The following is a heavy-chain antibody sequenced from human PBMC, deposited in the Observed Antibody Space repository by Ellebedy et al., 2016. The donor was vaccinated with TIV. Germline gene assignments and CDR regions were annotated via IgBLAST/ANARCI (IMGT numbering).Heavy chain of an antibody. Sequence: SETLSLTCTVSGGSISSYYWSWIRQPPGKGLEWIGYIFYTGSTHYNPSLNSRVTTSVDTSKNQFSLKLSSVTAADTAVYYCARGAAVAVTFVFDPWGQGTLVTVSS. D-gene: IGHD6-19*01. CDR3: ARGAAVAVTFVFDP. CDR2: IFYTGST. V-gene: IGHV4-59*01. J-gene: IGHJ5*02. CDR1: GGSISSYY.